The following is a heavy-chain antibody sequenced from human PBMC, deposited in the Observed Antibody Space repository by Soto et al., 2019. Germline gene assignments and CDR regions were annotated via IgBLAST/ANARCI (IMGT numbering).Heavy chain of an antibody. J-gene: IGHJ3*02. CDR1: GASVSSGLYY. V-gene: IGHV4-61*01. CDR3: ARDRDNYDSSRYYLDAFDI. D-gene: IGHD3-22*01. Sequence: QVRLQESGPGLVKPSETLSLTCTVSGASVSSGLYYWSWIRQPPGKGLEWIAPIRNNGRTNYNPALKSRVTISVDTSKNQFSLTLTSVNAADTAVYYCARDRDNYDSSRYYLDAFDIWGQGTMVTVSS. CDR2: IRNNGRT.